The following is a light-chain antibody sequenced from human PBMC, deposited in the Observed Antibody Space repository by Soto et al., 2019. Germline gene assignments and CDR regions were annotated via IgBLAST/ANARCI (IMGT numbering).Light chain of an antibody. V-gene: IGKV3-15*01. CDR1: QSISAN. Sequence: EKVVTQSPAALSLSPGEKATLSCRTSQSISANLAWYRQRPGQAPRLLIYAASTRATGVPERFSGSGSGTEFTLTISSLQSEDFAVYYCQQYGSSPQTFGQGTKVDIK. J-gene: IGKJ1*01. CDR2: AAS. CDR3: QQYGSSPQT.